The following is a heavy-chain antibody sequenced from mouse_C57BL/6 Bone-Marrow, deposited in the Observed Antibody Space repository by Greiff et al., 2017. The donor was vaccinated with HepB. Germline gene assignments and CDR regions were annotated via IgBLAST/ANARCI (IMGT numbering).Heavy chain of an antibody. Sequence: EVQVVESGGGLVKPGGSLKLSCAASGFTFSSYAMSWVRQTPEKRLEGVATISDGGSYTYYPDNVKGRFPLARDNAKNILYLQMSHLKSEDTAMYYWARDPIYYYGSSYAMDYWGQGTSVTVSS. V-gene: IGHV5-4*01. CDR2: ISDGGSYT. CDR1: GFTFSSYA. CDR3: ARDPIYYYGSSYAMDY. J-gene: IGHJ4*01. D-gene: IGHD1-1*01.